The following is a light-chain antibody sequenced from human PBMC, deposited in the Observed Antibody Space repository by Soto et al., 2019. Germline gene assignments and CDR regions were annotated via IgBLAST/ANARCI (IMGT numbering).Light chain of an antibody. V-gene: IGKV1-12*01. J-gene: IGKJ5*01. CDR1: QGISTY. CDR2: AAS. CDR3: QQAISFPIT. Sequence: DIQMTDSPSSLSSSILYIVSITCRASQGISTYVGWYQQKPGKAPKLLIYAASSLQTGVPSRFSGSGSGTDFTLTISSLQPEDFGTYYCQQAISFPITFGQGTRLEIK.